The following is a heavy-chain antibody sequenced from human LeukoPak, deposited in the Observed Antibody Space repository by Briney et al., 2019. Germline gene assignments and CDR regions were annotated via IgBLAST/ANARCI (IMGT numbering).Heavy chain of an antibody. CDR1: GYTFTSYG. Sequence: GASVKVSCKASGYTFTSYGISWVRQAPGQGLEWMGWISAYNGNTNYAQKLQGRVTMTTDTSTSTAYMELRRLRSDETAVYYCERDDYVWGSYRIDYWGQGTLVTVSS. CDR3: ERDDYVWGSYRIDY. CDR2: ISAYNGNT. D-gene: IGHD3-16*02. J-gene: IGHJ4*02. V-gene: IGHV1-18*01.